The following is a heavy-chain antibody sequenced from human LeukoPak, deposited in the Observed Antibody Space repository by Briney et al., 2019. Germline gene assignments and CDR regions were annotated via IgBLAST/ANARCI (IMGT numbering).Heavy chain of an antibody. D-gene: IGHD6-13*01. Sequence: SETLSLTCTVSGGSISSGGYYWSWIRQHPGKGLEWIGYIYYSGSTYYNPSLKSRVTISADTSKNQFSVNLSSVTAADTAVYYCARQSGYSSSWGQGTLVTVSS. CDR2: IYYSGST. CDR1: GGSISSGGYY. J-gene: IGHJ4*02. V-gene: IGHV4-31*03. CDR3: ARQSGYSSS.